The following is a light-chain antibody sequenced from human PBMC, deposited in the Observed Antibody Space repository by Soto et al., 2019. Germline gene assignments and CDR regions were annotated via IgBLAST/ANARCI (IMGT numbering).Light chain of an antibody. Sequence: QSALTQPRSVSGSPGQSVTISCTGTSSDVGGYNYVSWYQQHPGKAPKLMIYDVTERPSGVPDRFSGSKSGNTASLTISGLQAEDEADYYCGSYAGSSALYVFGGGTKVTVL. CDR3: GSYAGSSALYV. V-gene: IGLV2-11*01. CDR2: DVT. J-gene: IGLJ1*01. CDR1: SSDVGGYNY.